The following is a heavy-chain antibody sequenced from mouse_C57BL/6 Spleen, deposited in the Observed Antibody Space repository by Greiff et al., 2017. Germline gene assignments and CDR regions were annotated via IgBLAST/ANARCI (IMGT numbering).Heavy chain of an antibody. CDR2: IDPENGGI. Sequence: EVMLVESGAELVRPGASVKLSCTASGFNIKDDSMHWVKQRPEQGLEWIGWIDPENGGIEYASKFQGKATITADTSSNTAYSQLSSLTSEDTPVYDWTTGGYYAAWFAYWGQGTLVTVSA. CDR3: TTGGYYAAWFAY. D-gene: IGHD2-3*01. CDR1: GFNIKDDS. J-gene: IGHJ3*01. V-gene: IGHV14-4*01.